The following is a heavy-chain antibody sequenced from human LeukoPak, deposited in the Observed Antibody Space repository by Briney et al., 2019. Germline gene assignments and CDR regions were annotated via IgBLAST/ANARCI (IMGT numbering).Heavy chain of an antibody. CDR2: IYYSGST. J-gene: IGHJ4*02. CDR1: GGSISSHY. CDR3: ARDPSFGVRGNYFDY. Sequence: SETLSLTCTVSGGSISSHYWSWIRQPPRKGLEWIGYIYYSGSTNYNPSLKSRVTISVDTSKNQFSLKLSSVTAADTAVYYCARDPSFGVRGNYFDYWGQGTLVTVYS. D-gene: IGHD3-10*01. V-gene: IGHV4-59*11.